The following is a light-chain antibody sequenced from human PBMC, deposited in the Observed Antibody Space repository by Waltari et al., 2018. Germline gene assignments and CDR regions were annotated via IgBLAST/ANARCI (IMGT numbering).Light chain of an antibody. J-gene: IGLJ1*01. CDR3: SSYAGSNNLV. CDR1: SSDVGGDKF. CDR2: EFN. Sequence: QSALTQPPSASGSPGQSVTISCTGTSSDVGGDKFVSCYHQHPGRAPNLMIYEFNQRPSGVPDRFSGSKSGNTASLTVSGLQAEDEADYYCSSYAGSNNLVFGTGTKVTVL. V-gene: IGLV2-8*01.